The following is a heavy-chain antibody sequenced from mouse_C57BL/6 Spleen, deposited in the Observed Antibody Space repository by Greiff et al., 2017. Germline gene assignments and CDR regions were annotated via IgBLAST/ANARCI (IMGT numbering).Heavy chain of an antibody. CDR2: IDPSDSYT. J-gene: IGHJ4*01. V-gene: IGHV1-50*01. CDR3: ARTREGYAKDY. CDR1: GYTFTSYW. Sequence: QVQLQQPGAELVKPGASVKLSCKASGYTFTSYWMQWVKQRPGQGLEWIGEIDPSDSYTNYNQKFKGKATLTVDTSSSTAYMQLSSLTSEDSAVYYCARTREGYAKDYWGQGTSVTVSS.